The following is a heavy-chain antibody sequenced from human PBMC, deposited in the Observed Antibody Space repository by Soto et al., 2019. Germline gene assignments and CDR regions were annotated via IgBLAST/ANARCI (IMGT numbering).Heavy chain of an antibody. D-gene: IGHD3-10*02. V-gene: IGHV1-18*01. J-gene: IGHJ6*02. CDR3: AKDGGHGARKHMCGVDV. CDR1: GYPFINYG. CDR2: ISGHNGGT. Sequence: QPQLVQSGVEVKKPGASVRVTCKASGYPFINYGINWVRQAPGQGLERMGWISGHNGGTNYGPKSRDRITMATDTSSKTAYFELRSLRSYDTAVYYYAKDGGHGARKHMCGVDVWGQWTTVTVS.